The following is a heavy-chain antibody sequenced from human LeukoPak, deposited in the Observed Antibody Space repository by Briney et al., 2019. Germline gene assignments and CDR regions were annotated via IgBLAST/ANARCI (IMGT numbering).Heavy chain of an antibody. D-gene: IGHD2-21*02. J-gene: IGHJ4*02. V-gene: IGHV3-20*04. CDR1: GFDFSTQW. CDR3: ARFVVVTATKYYFDY. Sequence: PGGSLRLSCAASGFDFSTQWMSWVRQAPGKGLEWVSGINWNGGSTGYADSVKGRFTISRDNAKNSLYLQMNSLRAEDTALYYCARFVVVTATKYYFDYWGQGTLVTVSS. CDR2: INWNGGST.